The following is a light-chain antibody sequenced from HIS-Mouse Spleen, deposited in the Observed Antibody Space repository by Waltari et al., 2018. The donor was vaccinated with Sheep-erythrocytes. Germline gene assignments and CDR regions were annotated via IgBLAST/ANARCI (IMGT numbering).Light chain of an antibody. J-gene: IGKJ2*01. CDR1: QSVSSSY. V-gene: IGKV3-20*01. CDR3: QQYGSSPT. CDR2: GAS. Sequence: EIVLTQSPGTLSLSPGERATLPCRASQSVSSSYLAWYQQKPDQAPRLLIYGASSRATGIPDRFSGSGSGTDFTLTISRLEPEDFAVYYCQQYGSSPTFGQGTKLEIK.